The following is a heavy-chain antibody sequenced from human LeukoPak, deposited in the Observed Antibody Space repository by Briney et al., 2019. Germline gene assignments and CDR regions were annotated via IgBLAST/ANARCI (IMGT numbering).Heavy chain of an antibody. J-gene: IGHJ4*02. V-gene: IGHV3-30*18. D-gene: IGHD3-10*01. Sequence: PGGSLRLSCAASGFTFSSYGMHWVRQAPGKGLEWVAVITYDGGNKYHADSVKGRFTISRDNSKNTLYLQMNSLRAEDTAVYYCAKSLLWFGELNYWGQGTLVTVSS. CDR1: GFTFSSYG. CDR3: AKSLLWFGELNY. CDR2: ITYDGGNK.